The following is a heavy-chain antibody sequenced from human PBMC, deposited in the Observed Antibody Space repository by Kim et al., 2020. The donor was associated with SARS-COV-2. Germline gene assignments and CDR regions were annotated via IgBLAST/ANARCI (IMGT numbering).Heavy chain of an antibody. CDR2: IYPGDSDT. V-gene: IGHV5-51*01. D-gene: IGHD2-15*01. CDR1: GYRFTSYW. CDR3: ARHEGGCSGGSCAIDY. J-gene: IGHJ4*02. Sequence: GESLKISCKGSGYRFTSYWIGWVRQMPGKGLEWMGIIYPGDSDTRYSPSFQGQVTISADKSISTAYLQWSSLKASDTAMYYCARHEGGCSGGSCAIDYWGQGTLVTVSS.